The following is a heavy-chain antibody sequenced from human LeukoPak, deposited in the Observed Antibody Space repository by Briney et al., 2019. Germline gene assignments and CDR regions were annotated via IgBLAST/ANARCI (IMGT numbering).Heavy chain of an antibody. D-gene: IGHD6-6*01. J-gene: IGHJ4*02. V-gene: IGHV1-69*13. CDR1: GGTFSSYA. Sequence: SVKVSCKASGGTFSSYAISWVRQAPGQGLEWMGGIIPIFGTANYAQKSQGRVTITADESTSTAYMELSSLRSEDTAVYYCAREPQGRSSKDYWGQGTLVTVSS. CDR3: AREPQGRSSKDY. CDR2: IIPIFGTA.